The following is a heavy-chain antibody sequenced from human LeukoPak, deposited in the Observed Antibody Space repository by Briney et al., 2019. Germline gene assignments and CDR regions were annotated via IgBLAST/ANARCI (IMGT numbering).Heavy chain of an antibody. CDR1: GYSFTSYW. D-gene: IGHD4-23*01. CDR3: ARMDRDYGGNSEYFQH. J-gene: IGHJ1*01. Sequence: GESLKISCKGSGYSFTSYWIGWVRQMPGKGLEWMGIIYPGDSDTRYSPSFQGQVTISADKSISTAYLQWSTLKASDTAMYYCARMDRDYGGNSEYFQHWGQGTLVTVSS. V-gene: IGHV5-51*01. CDR2: IYPGDSDT.